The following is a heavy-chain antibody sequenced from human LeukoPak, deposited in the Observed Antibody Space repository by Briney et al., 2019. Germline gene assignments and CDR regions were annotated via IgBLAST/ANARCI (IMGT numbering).Heavy chain of an antibody. Sequence: GGSLRLSCAASGFTFSSYSMNWVRQAPGKGLEWVSSISSSSSYIYYADSVKGRFTISRDNAKNSLYLQMNSMRAEDTAVYYCARNLYVGATREGDFDYWGQGTLVTVSS. J-gene: IGHJ4*02. CDR1: GFTFSSYS. V-gene: IGHV3-21*01. CDR3: ARNLYVGATREGDFDY. CDR2: ISSSSSYI. D-gene: IGHD1-26*01.